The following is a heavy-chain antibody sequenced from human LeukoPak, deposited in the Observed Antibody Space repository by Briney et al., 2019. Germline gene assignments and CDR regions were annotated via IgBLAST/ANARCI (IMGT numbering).Heavy chain of an antibody. CDR2: IYYSGST. CDR1: GGSSSSSSYY. D-gene: IGHD2-21*02. J-gene: IGHJ5*01. CDR3: ATDPLYCGGHCSPLDS. V-gene: IGHV4-39*07. Sequence: SETLSRTCTVSGGSSSSSSYYWGWIRQPPGKGREWIGSIYYSGSTYYTPSLKSRVTISVDTSKSQFSLKLSSVTAADTAASSCATDPLYCGGHCSPLDSWGHGTPVTVS.